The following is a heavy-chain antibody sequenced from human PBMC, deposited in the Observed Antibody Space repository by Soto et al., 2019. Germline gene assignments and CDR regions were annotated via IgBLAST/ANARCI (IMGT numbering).Heavy chain of an antibody. Sequence: EVQLVESGGGLVQPGGSLRLSCAASGFTFSSYWMSWVRQAPGKGLEWVANIKQDGSEKYYVDSVKGRFTISRDNAKNSLYLQMNSLRAEDTAVYYCAKAIHHDCGGSFYYWGQGTLVTVSS. D-gene: IGHD4-17*01. CDR2: IKQDGSEK. CDR3: AKAIHHDCGGSFYY. J-gene: IGHJ4*02. CDR1: GFTFSSYW. V-gene: IGHV3-7*01.